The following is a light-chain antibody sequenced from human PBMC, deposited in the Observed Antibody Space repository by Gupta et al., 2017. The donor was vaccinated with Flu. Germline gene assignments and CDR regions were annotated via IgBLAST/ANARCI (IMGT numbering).Light chain of an antibody. CDR3: QQGSNWPLT. J-gene: IGKJ4*01. Sequence: EIVLTQSPATLSLSPGERATLSCRASQSVSRHLAWYQQKPGQAPRLLIYDASNRATGIPARFSGSGSGTDFTLTISSLESEDFGIYYCQQGSNWPLTFGGGTKVEIK. CDR2: DAS. V-gene: IGKV3-11*01. CDR1: QSVSRH.